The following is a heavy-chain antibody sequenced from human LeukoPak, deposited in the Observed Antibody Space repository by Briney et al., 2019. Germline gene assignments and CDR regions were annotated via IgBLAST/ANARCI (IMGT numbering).Heavy chain of an antibody. CDR3: ARHGHSSGWRGAWFDP. J-gene: IGHJ5*02. V-gene: IGHV4-59*08. CDR1: GGSISSYY. D-gene: IGHD6-19*01. CDR2: ICYSGST. Sequence: NPSETLSLTCTVSGGSISSYYWSWIRQPPGKGLEWIGYICYSGSTNYNPSLKSRVTISVDTSKNQFSLKLSSVTAADTAVYYCARHGHSSGWRGAWFDPWGQGTLVTVSS.